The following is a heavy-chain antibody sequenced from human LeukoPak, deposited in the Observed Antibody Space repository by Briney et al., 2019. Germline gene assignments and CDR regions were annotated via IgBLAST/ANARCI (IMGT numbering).Heavy chain of an antibody. J-gene: IGHJ4*02. Sequence: ASVKVSCKASGYTFTSYYMHWVRQAPGQGLEWMGIINPSGGSTSYAQKFQGRVTMTRDMSTSTVYMELSSLRSEDTAVYYCARVAQRFYGDYGPYDYWGQGTLVTVSS. D-gene: IGHD4-17*01. CDR3: ARVAQRFYGDYGPYDY. CDR2: INPSGGST. CDR1: GYTFTSYY. V-gene: IGHV1-46*01.